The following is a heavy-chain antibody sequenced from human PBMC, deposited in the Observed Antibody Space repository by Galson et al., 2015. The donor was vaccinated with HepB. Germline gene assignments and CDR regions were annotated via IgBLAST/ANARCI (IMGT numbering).Heavy chain of an antibody. Sequence: LSLTCAVYGGSFSGYYWGWIRQPPGKGLEWIGSIYYSGSTYYNPSLKSRVTISVDTSKNQFSLKLSSVTAADTAVYYCARHEGKAVEQWPFDYWGQGTLVTVSS. V-gene: IGHV4-39*01. CDR2: IYYSGST. CDR1: GGSFSGYY. D-gene: IGHD6-19*01. J-gene: IGHJ4*02. CDR3: ARHEGKAVEQWPFDY.